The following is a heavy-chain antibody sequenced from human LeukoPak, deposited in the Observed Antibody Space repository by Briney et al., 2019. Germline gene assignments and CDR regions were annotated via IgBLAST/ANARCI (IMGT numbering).Heavy chain of an antibody. J-gene: IGHJ4*02. CDR3: ASIHYDILTGYSYFDY. CDR1: GGSISSYY. D-gene: IGHD3-9*01. CDR2: IYYSGST. Sequence: SETLSLTCTVSGGSISSYYWSWIRQPPGKGLEWIGYIYYSGSTNYNPSLKSRVTISVDTSKNQFSLKLSSVTAADTAVYYCASIHYDILTGYSYFDYWGQGTLVTVSS. V-gene: IGHV4-59*01.